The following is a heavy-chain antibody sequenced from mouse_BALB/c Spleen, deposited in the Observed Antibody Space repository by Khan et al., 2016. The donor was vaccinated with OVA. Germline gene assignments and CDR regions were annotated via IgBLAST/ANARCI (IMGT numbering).Heavy chain of an antibody. D-gene: IGHD1-1*01. Sequence: VRLQQSGPELVKPGASVKIPCKASGYTFTDYNMDWVKQSPGKSLEWIGDINPNNGYTVYNQKFKGKATLTVDKSSSTAYMELRSLTSEDTAVYYGERGVYGSRGAWFAYWGQGTLVTVSA. V-gene: IGHV1-18*01. CDR3: ERGVYGSRGAWFAY. CDR1: GYTFTDYN. J-gene: IGHJ3*01. CDR2: INPNNGYT.